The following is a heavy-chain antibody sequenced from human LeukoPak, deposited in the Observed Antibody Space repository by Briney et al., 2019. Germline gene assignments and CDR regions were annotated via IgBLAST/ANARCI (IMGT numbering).Heavy chain of an antibody. Sequence: SQTLSLTCAISGDSVSSNSAAWNWIRQSPSRGLEWLGRTYYRSKWYNDYAVSVKSRITINPDTSKNQFSLQLNSVTPEDTAVYYCARDSSGDEEQQLSDAFDVWGQGTMVTVSS. D-gene: IGHD6-13*01. CDR1: GDSVSSNSAA. J-gene: IGHJ3*01. CDR3: ARDSSGDEEQQLSDAFDV. V-gene: IGHV6-1*01. CDR2: TYYRSKWYN.